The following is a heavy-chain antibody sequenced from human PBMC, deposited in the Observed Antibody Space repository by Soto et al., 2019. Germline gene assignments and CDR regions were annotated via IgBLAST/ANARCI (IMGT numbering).Heavy chain of an antibody. CDR3: AREGRYSGSKGDDYGMDV. J-gene: IGHJ6*02. CDR2: IYYSGST. Sequence: QVQLQESGPGLVKPSETLSLTCIVSGGSISSYSWTWIRQPPGKGLEWIGYIYYSGSTNYNPSLKSRVTISVDTSKNQFSLKLSSVTAADTAVYYCAREGRYSGSKGDDYGMDVWGQGTTVTVSS. CDR1: GGSISSYS. D-gene: IGHD5-18*01. V-gene: IGHV4-59*08.